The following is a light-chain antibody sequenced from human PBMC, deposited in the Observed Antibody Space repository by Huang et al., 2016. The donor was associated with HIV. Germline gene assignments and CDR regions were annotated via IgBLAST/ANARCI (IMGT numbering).Light chain of an antibody. CDR3: QQLKDFSYT. V-gene: IGKV1-9*01. Sequence: IQLTQSPSSLSASVGDRVTMTCRASQGISSFLAWYQQKPGKAPKLLIFAASTLQSGVPSRFSGGGSGTDFTLTISGLQPEDSATYYCQQLKDFSYTFGQGTKLEIK. CDR2: AAS. J-gene: IGKJ2*01. CDR1: QGISSF.